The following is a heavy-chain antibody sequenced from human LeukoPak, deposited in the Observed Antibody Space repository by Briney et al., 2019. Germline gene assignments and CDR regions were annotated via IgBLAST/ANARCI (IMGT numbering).Heavy chain of an antibody. J-gene: IGHJ4*02. CDR3: AKDGLGIGTN. V-gene: IGHV3-33*06. CDR1: GFTFSSYW. D-gene: IGHD1-1*01. Sequence: GGSLRLSCEVSGFTFSSYWMTWARHIPGKGLEWVAVIWYDGSNKYYADSVKGRFTISRDNSKNTLYLQMNSLRAEDTAVYYCAKDGLGIGTNWGQGTLVTVSS. CDR2: IWYDGSNK.